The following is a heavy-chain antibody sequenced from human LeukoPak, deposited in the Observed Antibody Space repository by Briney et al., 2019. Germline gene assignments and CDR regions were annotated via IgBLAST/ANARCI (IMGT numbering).Heavy chain of an antibody. V-gene: IGHV1-2*02. CDR2: INPNSGGT. CDR3: ARSRITMIGKQNAFDI. J-gene: IGHJ3*02. Sequence: ASVKVSCKASGYTFTGYYMHWVRQAPGQGLEWMGWINPNSGGTNYAQKFQGRVTMTRDTSISTAYMELSRLRSDDTAVYYCARSRITMIGKQNAFDIWGQGTMVTVSS. D-gene: IGHD3-22*01. CDR1: GYTFTGYY.